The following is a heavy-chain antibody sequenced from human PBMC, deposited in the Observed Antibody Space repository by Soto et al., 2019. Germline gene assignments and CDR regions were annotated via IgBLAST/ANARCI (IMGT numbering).Heavy chain of an antibody. CDR2: IAAGNGNT. CDR1: GYIFTGYA. Sequence: QVPLVQSGTEARKPGASVKVSCRASGYIFTGYAIQWVRQAPGQRLEWMGWIAAGNGNTRYSQKFQDRVTISRDISASTAYMELTSLRSEDTAIYYGATTASGTNYLDHWGQGPLVTVYS. D-gene: IGHD4-4*01. CDR3: ATTASGTNYLDH. V-gene: IGHV1-3*01. J-gene: IGHJ4*02.